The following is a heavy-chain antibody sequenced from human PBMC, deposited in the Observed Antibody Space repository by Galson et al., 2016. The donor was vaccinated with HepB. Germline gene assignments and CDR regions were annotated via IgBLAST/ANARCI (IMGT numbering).Heavy chain of an antibody. J-gene: IGHJ4*02. V-gene: IGHV3-33*01. CDR1: EFTFSRYG. Sequence: SLRFSCAASEFTFSRYGIHWVRQARGKGLDWVAVVWSDGIQKYFADSVKGRFTISRDNSKNTVYLQMNSLRAEDTAVYYCARGQGYCSGGTCHGIDYWGQGTVVTVSS. CDR3: ARGQGYCSGGTCHGIDY. D-gene: IGHD2-15*01. CDR2: VWSDGIQK.